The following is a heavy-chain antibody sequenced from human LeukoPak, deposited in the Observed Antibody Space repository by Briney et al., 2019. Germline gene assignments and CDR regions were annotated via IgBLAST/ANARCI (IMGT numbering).Heavy chain of an antibody. CDR3: ARFSSIAAAFDY. D-gene: IGHD6-13*01. J-gene: IGHJ4*02. V-gene: IGHV4-61*09. Sequence: PSETLSLTCAVSGGSITRGSYYWTWIRQPAGKALEWIGHVFTSGNTNYNPSLKGRVTISIETSKSQFSLNLNSVTAADTAVYYCARFSSIAAAFDYWGQGTLVTVSS. CDR1: GGSITRGSYY. CDR2: VFTSGNT.